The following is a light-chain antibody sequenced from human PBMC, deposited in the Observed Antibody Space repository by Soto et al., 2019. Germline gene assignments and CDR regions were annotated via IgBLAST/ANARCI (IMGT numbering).Light chain of an antibody. J-gene: IGKJ1*01. Sequence: DIQMTQSPSTLSASVGDRVTIACRASQTISSWVAWYQQKPGKAPRLLIYKTSSLESGVPSRFSGSGSGTEFTLTISGLQPDDFASYYCQQYSTYTPRTFGQGTKVDIK. CDR1: QTISSW. CDR3: QQYSTYTPRT. CDR2: KTS. V-gene: IGKV1-5*03.